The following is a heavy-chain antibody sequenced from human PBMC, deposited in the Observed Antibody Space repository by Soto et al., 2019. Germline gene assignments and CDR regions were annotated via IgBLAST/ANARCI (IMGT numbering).Heavy chain of an antibody. Sequence: PGGSLRLSCAASGFTFSSYGMHWVRQAPGKGLEWVAVISYDGSNKYYADSVKGRFTISRDNSKNTLYLQMNSLRAEDTAVYYCAKDREPYGDYVLVHWGQGTLVTVS. D-gene: IGHD4-17*01. V-gene: IGHV3-30*18. J-gene: IGHJ4*02. CDR2: ISYDGSNK. CDR3: AKDREPYGDYVLVH. CDR1: GFTFSSYG.